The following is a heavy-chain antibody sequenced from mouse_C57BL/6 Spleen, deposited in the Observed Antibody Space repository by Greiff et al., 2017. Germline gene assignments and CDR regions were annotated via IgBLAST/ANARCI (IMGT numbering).Heavy chain of an antibody. CDR2: IDPSDSYT. V-gene: IGHV1-69*01. CDR3: ARWGGSYFDY. Sequence: QVQLQQPGAELVMPGASVKLSCKASGYTFTSYWMHWVKQRPGQGLEWIGEIDPSDSYTNYNQKFKGKSTLTVDKSSSTAYMQLSSLTSEDSAVYCCARWGGSYFDYWGQGTTLTVSS. CDR1: GYTFTSYW. J-gene: IGHJ2*01.